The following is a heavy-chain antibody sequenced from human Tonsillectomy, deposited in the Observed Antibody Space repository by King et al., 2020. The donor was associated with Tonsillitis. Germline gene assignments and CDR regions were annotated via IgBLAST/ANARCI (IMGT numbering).Heavy chain of an antibody. CDR1: GYTFTGYY. CDR2: INPNSGGT. CDR3: ARGATYYYDSSGYYPDY. V-gene: IGHV1-2*02. D-gene: IGHD3-22*01. J-gene: IGHJ4*02. Sequence: QLVQSGAEVKKPGASVKVSCKASGYTFTGYYMHWVRQAPGQGLEWMGWINPNSGGTNYAQKFQGRVTMTRDTSISTAYMELSRLRSDDTAVYYCARGATYYYDSSGYYPDYWGQGTLVTVSS.